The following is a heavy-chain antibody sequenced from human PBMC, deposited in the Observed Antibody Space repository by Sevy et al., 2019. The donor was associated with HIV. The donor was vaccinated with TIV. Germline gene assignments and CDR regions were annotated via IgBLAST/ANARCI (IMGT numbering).Heavy chain of an antibody. J-gene: IGHJ6*02. CDR1: GFTVTNNY. D-gene: IGHD6-13*01. V-gene: IGHV3-53*01. CDR3: ARLHPHIAAARAMDV. CDR2: SYSDDSR. Sequence: GGSLRLSCAASGFTVTNNYISWVRQAPGKGLDWVALSYSDDSRYFADSVRGRLTISRDSLKNTLYLQMNSLRAEDMAVYYCARLHPHIAAARAMDVWGQGTTVTVSS.